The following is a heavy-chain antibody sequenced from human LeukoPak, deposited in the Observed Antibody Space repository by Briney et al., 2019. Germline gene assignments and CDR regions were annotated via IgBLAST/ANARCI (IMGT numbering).Heavy chain of an antibody. V-gene: IGHV4-30-4*08. CDR2: IYYSGST. CDR1: GGSISSDDYY. Sequence: SQTLSLTCTVSGGSISSDDYYWSWIRQPPGKGLEWIGYIYYSGSTYYNPSLKSRVTISVDTSKNQFSLKLSSVTAADTAVYYCARLYYYDSSGYRRFFDYWGQGTLVTVSS. J-gene: IGHJ4*02. D-gene: IGHD3-22*01. CDR3: ARLYYYDSSGYRRFFDY.